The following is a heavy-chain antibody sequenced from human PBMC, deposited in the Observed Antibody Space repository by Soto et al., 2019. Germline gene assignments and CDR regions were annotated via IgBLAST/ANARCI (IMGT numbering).Heavy chain of an antibody. Sequence: GGSLRLSCVASGFTFSSYGMHWVRQAPGKGLEWVAVISYDGSNKYYADSVKSRFTISRDNSKNTLYLQMNSLRAEDTAVYYCAKDLDLAVAGRGLGYWGQGTLVTVSS. CDR1: GFTFSSYG. J-gene: IGHJ4*02. V-gene: IGHV3-30*18. CDR2: ISYDGSNK. D-gene: IGHD6-19*01. CDR3: AKDLDLAVAGRGLGY.